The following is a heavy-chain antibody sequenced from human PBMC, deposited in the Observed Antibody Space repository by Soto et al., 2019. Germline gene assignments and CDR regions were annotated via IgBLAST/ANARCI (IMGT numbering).Heavy chain of an antibody. D-gene: IGHD6-13*01. CDR2: IYHSGST. J-gene: IGHJ6*02. CDR1: GGSISSGGYS. Sequence: SETLSLTCAVSGGSISSGGYSWSWIRQPPGKGLEWIGYIYHSGSTYYNPSLKSRVTISVDRSKNQFSLKLSSVTAADTAVYYCASGEVGAADGTYYYGMDVWGQGTTVTVSS. CDR3: ASGEVGAADGTYYYGMDV. V-gene: IGHV4-30-2*01.